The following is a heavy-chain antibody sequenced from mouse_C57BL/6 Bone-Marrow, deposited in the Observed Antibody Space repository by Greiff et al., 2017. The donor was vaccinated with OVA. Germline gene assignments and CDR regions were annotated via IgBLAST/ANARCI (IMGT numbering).Heavy chain of an antibody. CDR2: ISSGSSTI. CDR1: GFTFSDYG. J-gene: IGHJ2*01. Sequence: EVKVVESGGGLVKPGGSLKLSCAASGFTFSDYGMHWVRQAPEKGLEWVAYISSGSSTIYYADTVKGRFTISRDNATNTLFLQMTSLRSEDTAMYYCARPFFYDYDSYFDYWGQGTTLTVSS. CDR3: ARPFFYDYDSYFDY. D-gene: IGHD2-4*01. V-gene: IGHV5-17*01.